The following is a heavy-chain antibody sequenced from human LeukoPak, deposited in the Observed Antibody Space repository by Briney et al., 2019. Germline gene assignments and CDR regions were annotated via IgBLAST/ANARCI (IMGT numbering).Heavy chain of an antibody. D-gene: IGHD3-3*01. CDR3: ASKKEEWGGFDY. Sequence: GASLQISCKGSAYMFTTCWIGWVRQLPGKGLEWMGIIYPGDSDTTYSPSFKGQVTISADKSIGTAYLQWSSLKASDTAMYYCASKKEEWGGFDYWGQGTLVTVSS. V-gene: IGHV5-51*01. CDR2: IYPGDSDT. J-gene: IGHJ4*02. CDR1: AYMFTTCW.